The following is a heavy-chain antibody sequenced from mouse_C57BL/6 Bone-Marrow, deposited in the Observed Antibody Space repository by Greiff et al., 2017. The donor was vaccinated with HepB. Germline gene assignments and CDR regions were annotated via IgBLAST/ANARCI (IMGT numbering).Heavy chain of an antibody. CDR3: ARTSFHYYGSSYLYYFDY. V-gene: IGHV1-69*01. CDR1: GYTFTSYW. J-gene: IGHJ2*01. Sequence: VQLQQPGAELVMPVASVKLSCKASGYTFTSYWMHWVKQRPGQGLEWIGEIDPSDSYTNYNQKFKGKSTLTVDKSSSTAYMQLSSLTSEDSAVYYCARTSFHYYGSSYLYYFDYWGQGTTLTVSS. D-gene: IGHD1-1*01. CDR2: IDPSDSYT.